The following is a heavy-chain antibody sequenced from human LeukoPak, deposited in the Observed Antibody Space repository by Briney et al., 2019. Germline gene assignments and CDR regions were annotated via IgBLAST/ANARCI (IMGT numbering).Heavy chain of an antibody. CDR2: IYHSGST. Sequence: SETLSLTCTASGYSISSGYYWGWIRQPPGKGLEWIGSIYHSGSTYYNPSLKSRVTISVDTSKNQFSLKLSSVTAADTAVYYCARDVIAAAGTDYFDYWGQGTLVTVSS. CDR3: ARDVIAAAGTDYFDY. V-gene: IGHV4-38-2*02. J-gene: IGHJ4*02. CDR1: GYSISSGYY. D-gene: IGHD6-13*01.